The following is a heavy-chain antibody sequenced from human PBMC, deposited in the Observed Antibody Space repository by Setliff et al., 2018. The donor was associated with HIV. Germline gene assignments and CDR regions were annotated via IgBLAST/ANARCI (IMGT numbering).Heavy chain of an antibody. CDR1: GGSISSDNW. J-gene: IGHJ4*02. V-gene: IGHV4-4*02. D-gene: IGHD5-12*01. CDR2: IYHSEYT. Sequence: SETLSLTCAVSGGSISSDNWWTWVRQAPGKGLEWIGEIYHSEYTNYNPSLKSRVSMSVDKSKNQFSVKLTSVTAADTAVDYCAKSSPSIGYISDHWGQGTLVTVSS. CDR3: AKSSPSIGYISDH.